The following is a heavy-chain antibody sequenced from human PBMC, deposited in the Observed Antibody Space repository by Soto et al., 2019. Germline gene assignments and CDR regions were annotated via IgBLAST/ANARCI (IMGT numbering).Heavy chain of an antibody. CDR3: AKDLEDYYDSSGYWVSYYYGMDV. J-gene: IGHJ6*02. V-gene: IGHV3-23*01. CDR1: EFTFSSYA. D-gene: IGHD3-22*01. CDR2: ISGSGGST. Sequence: SLRLSCAASEFTFSSYAMSWVRQAPGKGLEWVSAISGSGGSTYYADSVKGRFTISRDNSKNTLYLQMNSLRAEDTAVYYCAKDLEDYYDSSGYWVSYYYGMDVWGQGTTVTVSS.